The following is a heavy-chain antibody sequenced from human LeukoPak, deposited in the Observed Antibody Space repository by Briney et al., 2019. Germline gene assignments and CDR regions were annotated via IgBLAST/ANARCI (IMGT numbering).Heavy chain of an antibody. D-gene: IGHD3-3*01. CDR3: ARELVDYDFWSGYYPKYYFGY. V-gene: IGHV4-34*01. J-gene: IGHJ4*02. CDR2: INHSGST. Sequence: SETLSLTCAVYGGSFSGYYWSWLRQPPGKGLEWIGEINHSGSTNYNPSLKSRVTVSVDTSKNQFSLKLSSVTAADTAVYYCARELVDYDFWSGYYPKYYFGYWGQGTLVTVSS. CDR1: GGSFSGYY.